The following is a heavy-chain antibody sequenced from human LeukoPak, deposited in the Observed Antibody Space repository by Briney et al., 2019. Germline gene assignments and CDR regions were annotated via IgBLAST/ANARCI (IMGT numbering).Heavy chain of an antibody. CDR2: IGGSGTRT. CDR1: GFTFTTYS. CDR3: AKDSHWILFDD. Sequence: GGTLRLSCSASGFTFTTYSMNWVRQAPGKGLEWVSGIGGSGTRTYYADSVKGRFTISRDNSKNTLYLQMNSLRDEDTAVYYCAKDSHWILFDDWGQGTLVTVSS. V-gene: IGHV3-23*01. D-gene: IGHD2-2*03. J-gene: IGHJ4*02.